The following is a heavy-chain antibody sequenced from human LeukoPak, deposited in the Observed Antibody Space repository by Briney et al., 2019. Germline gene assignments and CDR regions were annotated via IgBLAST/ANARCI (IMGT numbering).Heavy chain of an antibody. J-gene: IGHJ4*02. CDR1: EYTFTSYW. Sequence: GESLKISCKGSEYTFTSYWIAWVRQMPGKGLEWMGIIYPGDSDTRYSPSFQGQVTISVDKSIDTAYLQFSSLKASDSAIYFCARQAGSVRERLDYWGQGTLVTVSS. CDR2: IYPGDSDT. D-gene: IGHD1-26*01. CDR3: ARQAGSVRERLDY. V-gene: IGHV5-51*01.